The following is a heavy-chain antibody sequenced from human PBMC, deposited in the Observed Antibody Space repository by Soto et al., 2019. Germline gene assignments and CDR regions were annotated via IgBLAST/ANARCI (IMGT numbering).Heavy chain of an antibody. D-gene: IGHD6-19*01. CDR3: AHSPGGILVAGRPFHV. CDR1: GFSLTTSGVG. J-gene: IGHJ3*01. V-gene: IGHV2-5*02. CDR2: IYWDDDK. Sequence: QITLKESGPALVKPTQTLTLTCTFSGFSLTTSGVGVGWIRQPPGKALEWLAVIYWDDDKRYSPVLKSRLTITKDTSKTQVVLTMTTMDPVDTATYYCAHSPGGILVAGRPFHVWGQGTMVTVSS.